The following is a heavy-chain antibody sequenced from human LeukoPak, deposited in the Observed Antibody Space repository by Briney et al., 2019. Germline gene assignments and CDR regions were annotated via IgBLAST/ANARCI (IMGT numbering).Heavy chain of an antibody. CDR2: INHSGST. J-gene: IGHJ5*02. Sequence: SETLSLTCAVYGGSFSGYYWSWLRRPPGKGLEWIGEINHSGSTNYNPSLKSRGTISVDTSKNQFSLKLSSVTAADTAVYYCARVPLRIAAAGTGWFDPWGQGTLVTVSS. D-gene: IGHD6-13*01. CDR1: GGSFSGYY. CDR3: ARVPLRIAAAGTGWFDP. V-gene: IGHV4-34*01.